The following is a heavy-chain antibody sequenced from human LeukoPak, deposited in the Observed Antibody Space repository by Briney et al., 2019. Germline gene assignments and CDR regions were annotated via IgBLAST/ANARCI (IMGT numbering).Heavy chain of an antibody. Sequence: GGSLRLSCAASGFTFSSYWMAGVRQAPGKGLEWVANIRQDGSEKYYVESVKGRLTISRDNAKNSLYLQMNRLRAEDTAVYYCARDLSWTAMDYWGQGTLVTVSS. V-gene: IGHV3-7*01. CDR1: GFTFSSYW. D-gene: IGHD5-18*01. CDR2: IRQDGSEK. CDR3: ARDLSWTAMDY. J-gene: IGHJ4*02.